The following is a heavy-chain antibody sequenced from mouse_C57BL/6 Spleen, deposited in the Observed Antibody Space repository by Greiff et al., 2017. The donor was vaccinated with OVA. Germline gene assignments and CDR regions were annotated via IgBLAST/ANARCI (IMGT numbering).Heavy chain of an antibody. D-gene: IGHD1-1*01. J-gene: IGHJ1*03. V-gene: IGHV3-6*01. CDR3: ARSYGSSYFNWYFDV. CDR1: GYSITSGYY. Sequence: EVQRVESGPGLVKPSQSLSLTCSVTGYSITSGYYWNWIRQFPGNKLEWMGYISYDGSNNYNPSLKNRISITRDTSKNQFFLKLNSVTTEDTATYYCARSYGSSYFNWYFDVWGTGTTVTVSS. CDR2: ISYDGSN.